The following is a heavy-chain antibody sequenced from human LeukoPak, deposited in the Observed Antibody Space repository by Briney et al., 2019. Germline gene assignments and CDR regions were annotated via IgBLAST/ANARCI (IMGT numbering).Heavy chain of an antibody. CDR2: MNPNSGNT. J-gene: IGHJ3*02. Sequence: GASVKVSCKASGYTFTSYDINWVRQATGQGLEWMGWMNPNSGNTGYAQKFQGRVTMTRNTSISTAYMELSSLRSEDTAVYYCARGDDSSATDAFDIWGQGTMVTVSS. CDR3: ARGDDSSATDAFDI. V-gene: IGHV1-8*01. D-gene: IGHD3-22*01. CDR1: GYTFTSYD.